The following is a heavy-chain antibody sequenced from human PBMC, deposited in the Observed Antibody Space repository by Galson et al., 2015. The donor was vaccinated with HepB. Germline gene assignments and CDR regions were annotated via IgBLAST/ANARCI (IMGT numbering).Heavy chain of an antibody. D-gene: IGHD5-24*01. J-gene: IGHJ4*02. Sequence: SLRLSCAASGFTFCSYGMHWVRQAPGKGLEWVAVISYDGSNKYYADSVKGRFTISRDNSKNTLYLQMNSLRAEDTAVYYCAKAGGAKSMATIRGCFDYWGQGTLVTVSS. CDR1: GFTFCSYG. V-gene: IGHV3-30*18. CDR2: ISYDGSNK. CDR3: AKAGGAKSMATIRGCFDY.